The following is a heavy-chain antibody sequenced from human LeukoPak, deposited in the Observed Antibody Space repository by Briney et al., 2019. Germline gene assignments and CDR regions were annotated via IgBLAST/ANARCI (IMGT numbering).Heavy chain of an antibody. V-gene: IGHV4-59*01. J-gene: IGHJ4*02. CDR3: SRGRRAMYYFDS. CDR1: GGSINSYY. CDR2: IYYSGST. Sequence: WETLSLTCTASGGSINSYYWSWIRQPPGKGLEWVGYIYYSGSTNYNPSLKSRVTISVDTSKNQFSLKLSSVTAADTAVYYCSRGRRAMYYFDSWGPGNLVTVSS. D-gene: IGHD2-2*01.